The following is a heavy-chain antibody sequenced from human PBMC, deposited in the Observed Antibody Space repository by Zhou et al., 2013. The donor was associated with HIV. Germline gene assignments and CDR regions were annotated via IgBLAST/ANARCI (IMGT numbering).Heavy chain of an antibody. CDR2: INPGNGKT. J-gene: IGHJ3*01. CDR3: ARNQGFCRGGKCSLSSFDL. Sequence: QVHLVQSGAEVKKPGASVKVSCEAVGVAFSNYAIHWVRQAPGRSLQWMGWINPGNGKTSSPQVFQGRIRIDRDISANTSYMELSGLTSDDTAVYYCARNQGFCRGGKCSLSSFDLWGQGDTGSPSLQ. D-gene: IGHD3-3*01. CDR1: GVAFSNYA. V-gene: IGHV1-3*01.